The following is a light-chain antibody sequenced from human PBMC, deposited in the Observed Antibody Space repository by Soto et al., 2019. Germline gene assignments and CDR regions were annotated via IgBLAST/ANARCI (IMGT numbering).Light chain of an antibody. CDR2: WAS. CDR1: QSVLYSSNNKNY. J-gene: IGKJ2*01. Sequence: DIVMTQSPDSLAVSLGERATINCKSSQSVLYSSNNKNYLAWYQQKPGQPPKLLIYWASTRESGVPDRFSGSGSGRDFTVTISSLHAEDVAVYYCQQYYSTPYTFGRGTKLEIK. CDR3: QQYYSTPYT. V-gene: IGKV4-1*01.